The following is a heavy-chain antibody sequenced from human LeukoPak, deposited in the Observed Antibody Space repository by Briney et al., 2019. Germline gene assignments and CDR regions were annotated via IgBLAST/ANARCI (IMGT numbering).Heavy chain of an antibody. J-gene: IGHJ4*02. CDR3: QSHSLIGTTPFDN. Sequence: GASVKVSCKASGYTFISYYIHWVRQAPGQGLEWMGLINPSSGNTPYAQQFQGRVTMTRATSTSTVYMELSSLRSDVTAVYTYQSHSLIGTTPFDNWGQGTLVTVPS. CDR1: GYTFISYY. V-gene: IGHV1-46*01. CDR2: INPSSGNT. D-gene: IGHD1-1*01.